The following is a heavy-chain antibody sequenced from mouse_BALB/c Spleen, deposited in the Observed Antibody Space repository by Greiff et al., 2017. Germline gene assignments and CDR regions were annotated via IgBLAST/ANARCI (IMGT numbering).Heavy chain of an antibody. CDR1: GFTFSNYW. D-gene: IGHD2-4*01. V-gene: IGHV6-6*02. CDR2: IRLKSNNYAT. CDR3: TRPIYYDYEDYAMDY. Sequence: EVKLMESGGGLVQPGGSMKLSCVASGFTFSNYWMNWVRQSPEKGLEWVAEIRLKSNNYATHYAESVKGRFTISRDDSKSSVYLQMNNLRAEDTGIYYCTRPIYYDYEDYAMDYWGQGTSVTVSS. J-gene: IGHJ4*01.